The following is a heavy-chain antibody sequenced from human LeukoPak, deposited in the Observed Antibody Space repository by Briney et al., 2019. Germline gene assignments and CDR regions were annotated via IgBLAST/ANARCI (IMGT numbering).Heavy chain of an antibody. D-gene: IGHD1-26*01. Sequence: PSGTLSLTCTVSGGSISSGGYYWSWIRQHPGKGLEWIGYIYYSGSTYYNPSLKSRVTISVDTSKNQFSLKLSSVTAADTAVYYCARDSHGELLAGGFDYWGQGTLVTVSS. J-gene: IGHJ4*02. CDR1: GGSISSGGYY. CDR2: IYYSGST. CDR3: ARDSHGELLAGGFDY. V-gene: IGHV4-31*03.